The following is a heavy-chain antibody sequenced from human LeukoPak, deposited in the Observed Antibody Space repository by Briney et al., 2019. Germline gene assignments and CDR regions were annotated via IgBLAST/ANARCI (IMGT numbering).Heavy chain of an antibody. CDR3: AKDLTPPITGTYDY. CDR2: ISGSGGST. J-gene: IGHJ4*02. Sequence: GGSLRLSCAASGFTFSSYAMSWVRQAPGKGLEWVSAISGSGGSTYYADSVKGRFTISGDNSKNTLYLQMNSLRAEDTAVYYCAKDLTPPITGTYDYWGQGTLVTVSS. D-gene: IGHD1-7*01. CDR1: GFTFSSYA. V-gene: IGHV3-23*01.